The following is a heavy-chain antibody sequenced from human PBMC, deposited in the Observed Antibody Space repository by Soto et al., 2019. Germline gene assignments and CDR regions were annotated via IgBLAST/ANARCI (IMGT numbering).Heavy chain of an antibody. CDR3: ATDPRVVVITSFGY. J-gene: IGHJ4*02. V-gene: IGHV1-24*01. CDR2: FDPEDGET. Sequence: ASVKVSCKVSGYTLTELSMHWVRQAPGKGLEWMGGFDPEDGETIYAQKFQGRVTMTEDTSTDTAYMELSSLRSEDTAVYYCATDPRVVVITSFGYWGQGTLVTVSS. D-gene: IGHD3-22*01. CDR1: GYTLTELS.